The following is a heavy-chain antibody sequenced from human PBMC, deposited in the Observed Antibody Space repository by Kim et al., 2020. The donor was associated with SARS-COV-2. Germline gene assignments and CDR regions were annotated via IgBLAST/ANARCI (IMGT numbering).Heavy chain of an antibody. CDR1: GFTFSDYY. CDR2: ISSSGSTI. D-gene: IGHD2-15*01. V-gene: IGHV3-11*01. Sequence: GGSLRLSCAASGFTFSDYYMSWIRQAPGKGLEWVSYISSSGSTIYYADSVKGRFTISRDNAKNSLYLQMNSLRAEDTAVYYCAREDRPYCSGGSCYPFDYWGQGTLVTVSS. CDR3: AREDRPYCSGGSCYPFDY. J-gene: IGHJ4*02.